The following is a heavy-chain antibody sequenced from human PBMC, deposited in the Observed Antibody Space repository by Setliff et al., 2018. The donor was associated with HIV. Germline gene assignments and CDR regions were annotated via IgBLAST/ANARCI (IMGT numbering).Heavy chain of an antibody. CDR1: GGSISSYY. V-gene: IGHV4-59*01. CDR3: ARIPYGSGSFGWFDP. D-gene: IGHD3-10*01. J-gene: IGHJ5*02. CDR2: IYYSGST. Sequence: SETLSLTCTVSGGSISSYYWSWIRQPPGKGLEWIGYIYYSGSTNYNPSLKSRVTISVDTSKNQFSLKLSSVIAADTAVYYCARIPYGSGSFGWFDPWGRGTLVTVSS.